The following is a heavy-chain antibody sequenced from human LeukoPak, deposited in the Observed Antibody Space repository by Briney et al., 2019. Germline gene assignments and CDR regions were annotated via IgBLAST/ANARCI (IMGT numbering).Heavy chain of an antibody. CDR3: AKDRSTVVTPDWYFDL. V-gene: IGHV3-23*01. Sequence: GGSLRLSCATSGFTFSRYTMTWVRQAPGKGLEWVSAISGSGGSTYYADSVKGRFTISRDNSKNTLYLQMNSLRAEDTAVYYCAKDRSTVVTPDWYFDLWGRGTLVTVSS. D-gene: IGHD4-23*01. CDR2: ISGSGGST. J-gene: IGHJ2*01. CDR1: GFTFSRYT.